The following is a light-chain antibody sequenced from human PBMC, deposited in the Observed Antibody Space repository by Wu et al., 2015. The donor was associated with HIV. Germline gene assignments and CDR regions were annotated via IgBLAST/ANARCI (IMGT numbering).Light chain of an antibody. Sequence: DIQMTQSPSTLSASVGDRVTTTCRASQNINRWLAWYQQKPGKALKLLIYRASTLQSGVPSRFSGSGSGAEFTLTVNSLQPDDFGTYYCQHFHSFSAFGQGTKVEIK. CDR3: QHFHSFSA. V-gene: IGKV1-5*03. J-gene: IGKJ1*01. CDR2: RAS. CDR1: QNINRW.